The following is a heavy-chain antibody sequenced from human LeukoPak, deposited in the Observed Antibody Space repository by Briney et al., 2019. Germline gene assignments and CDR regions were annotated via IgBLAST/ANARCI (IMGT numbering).Heavy chain of an antibody. Sequence: PSETLSLTCTVAGGSISSSSYYWGWIRQPPGKGLEWIGSIYYSGSTYYNPSLKSRVTISVDTSKNQFSLKLSSVTAADTPLYCCASIAAAGTFWFDPWGQGTLVTVSS. D-gene: IGHD6-13*01. CDR3: ASIAAAGTFWFDP. CDR1: GGSISSSSYY. CDR2: IYYSGST. V-gene: IGHV4-39*01. J-gene: IGHJ5*02.